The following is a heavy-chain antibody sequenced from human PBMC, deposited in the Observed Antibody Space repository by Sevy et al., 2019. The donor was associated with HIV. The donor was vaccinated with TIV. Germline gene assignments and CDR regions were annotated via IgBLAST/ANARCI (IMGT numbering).Heavy chain of an antibody. D-gene: IGHD3-10*01. CDR2: INPNSGGT. CDR1: GYTFTGYY. V-gene: IGHV1-2*02. Sequence: ASVKVSCKASGYTFTGYYMHWVRQAPGQGLEWMGWINPNSGGTNYAQKFQGRVTMTRDTSISTAYMELSRLRSDDTAVYYCARDRTITMVRGVYYGMDVWGQRTTVTVSS. J-gene: IGHJ6*02. CDR3: ARDRTITMVRGVYYGMDV.